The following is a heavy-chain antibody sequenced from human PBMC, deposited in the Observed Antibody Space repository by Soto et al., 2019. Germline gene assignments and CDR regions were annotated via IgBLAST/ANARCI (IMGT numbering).Heavy chain of an antibody. J-gene: IGHJ4*02. CDR2: ISGSGGST. Sequence: LRLSCAASGVAFRSYATIWVRQAPLKGLEWVTAISGSGGSTYYADSVKGRFTISRDNSKNTLYLQMNSLRAEDTAVYCCAKDLAPRGGSGWSLFDYWGQGTLVTV. CDR1: GVAFRSYA. D-gene: IGHD6-19*01. V-gene: IGHV3-23*01. CDR3: AKDLAPRGGSGWSLFDY.